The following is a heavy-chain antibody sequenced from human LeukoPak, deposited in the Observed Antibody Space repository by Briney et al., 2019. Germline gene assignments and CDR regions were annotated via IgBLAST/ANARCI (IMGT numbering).Heavy chain of an antibody. Sequence: GGSLRLSCAASGFTFSSYAMSWVRQAPGKGLEWVSFIDSSSRTTFYADSVKGRFTISRDNAKNSLFLQMNSLRAEDTAVYYCARRVPSQVITDYFDYWGQGTLVTVSS. CDR1: GFTFSSYA. V-gene: IGHV3-48*04. CDR2: IDSSSRTT. CDR3: ARRVPSQVITDYFDY. J-gene: IGHJ4*02. D-gene: IGHD3-16*01.